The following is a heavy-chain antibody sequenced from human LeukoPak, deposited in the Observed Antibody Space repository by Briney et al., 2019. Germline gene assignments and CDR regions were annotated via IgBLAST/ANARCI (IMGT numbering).Heavy chain of an antibody. J-gene: IGHJ4*02. CDR1: GFTFSSYE. CDR3: ARDSKVRVVTAVDY. V-gene: IGHV3-48*03. Sequence: GGSLRLSCAASGFTFSSYEMNWVRQAPGKGLEWVSYISGSGSTIDYADSVKGRFTISRDNTKNSLYLQMNSLRAEDTAVYYCARDSKVRVVTAVDYWGQGTLVTVSS. D-gene: IGHD2-21*02. CDR2: ISGSGSTI.